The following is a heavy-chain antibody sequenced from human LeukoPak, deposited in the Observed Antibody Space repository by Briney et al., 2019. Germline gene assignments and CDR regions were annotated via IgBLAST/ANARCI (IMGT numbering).Heavy chain of an antibody. V-gene: IGHV3-48*01. Sequence: GGSLRLSCAASGFTLSSYAMNWVRQAPGKGPEWISYHVNSLLYYADSVKGRFTISRDSAKNSLYPQMNSLRPEDTAIYYCARDSAYAFDHWGQGTLVTVSS. D-gene: IGHD3-22*01. CDR3: ARDSAYAFDH. CDR1: GFTLSSYA. CDR2: HVNSLL. J-gene: IGHJ4*02.